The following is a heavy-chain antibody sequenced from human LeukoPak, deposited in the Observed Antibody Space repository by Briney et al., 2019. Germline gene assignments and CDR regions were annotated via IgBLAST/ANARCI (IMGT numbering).Heavy chain of an antibody. CDR2: ISAYNGNT. J-gene: IGHJ6*03. CDR3: ARGFCSSSRCYNYYYMDV. Sequence: ASVKVSCKASGYTFVNYGISWVRRAPGQGLEWVGWISAYNGNTNYAQKFEGRVTLTTDTSTNMAYMEVRSLRSDDTAVYYCARGFCSSSRCYNYYYMDVWGKGTTVIVSS. D-gene: IGHD2-2*01. V-gene: IGHV1-18*01. CDR1: GYTFVNYG.